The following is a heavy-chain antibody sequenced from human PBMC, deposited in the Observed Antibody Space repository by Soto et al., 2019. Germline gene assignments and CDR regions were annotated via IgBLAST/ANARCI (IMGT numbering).Heavy chain of an antibody. D-gene: IGHD4-17*01. CDR2: INPNSGGT. CDR3: ARDHGTTVVSRGLYGMDV. J-gene: IGHJ6*02. Sequence: ASVKVSCKASGYTFTGYYMHWVRQAPGQGLEWMGWINPNSGGTNYAQKFQGRVTMTRDTSISTVYMELSRLRSDDTAAYYCARDHGTTVVSRGLYGMDVWGQGTTVTVSS. V-gene: IGHV1-2*02. CDR1: GYTFTGYY.